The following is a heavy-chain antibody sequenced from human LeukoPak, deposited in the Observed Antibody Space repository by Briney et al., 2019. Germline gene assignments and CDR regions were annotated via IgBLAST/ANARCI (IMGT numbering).Heavy chain of an antibody. J-gene: IGHJ3*02. CDR1: GFTFSSYS. Sequence: PGGSLRLSCAASGFTFSSYSMTWVRQAPGQGMEWVSSISSSSSYIYYADSVKGRFTISRDNAKNSLYLQMNSLRAEDTAVYYCARVPTGDDAFDIWGQGTMVTVSS. CDR3: ARVPTGDDAFDI. V-gene: IGHV3-21*01. CDR2: ISSSSSYI. D-gene: IGHD7-27*01.